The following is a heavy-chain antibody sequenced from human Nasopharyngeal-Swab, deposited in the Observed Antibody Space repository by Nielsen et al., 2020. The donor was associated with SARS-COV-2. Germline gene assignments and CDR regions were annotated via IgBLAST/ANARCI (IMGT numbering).Heavy chain of an antibody. CDR2: INHSGST. Sequence: WIRQPPGKGLEWIGEINHSGSTNYNPSLKSRVTISVDTSKNQFSLKLSSVTAADTAVYYCARGRIYYDSSGYRRNWFDPWGQGTLVTSPQ. J-gene: IGHJ5*02. CDR3: ARGRIYYDSSGYRRNWFDP. D-gene: IGHD3-22*01. V-gene: IGHV4-34*01.